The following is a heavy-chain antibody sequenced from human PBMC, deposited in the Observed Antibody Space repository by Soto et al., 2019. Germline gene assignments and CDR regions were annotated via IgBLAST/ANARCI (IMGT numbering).Heavy chain of an antibody. V-gene: IGHV4-39*01. J-gene: IGHJ4*02. CDR2: MSHTGST. D-gene: IGHD4-17*01. Sequence: QLQLQESGPGRVKPSETLSLTSSVSRGYITSSSYSWGWIRQSPGTGLQWIGSMSHTGSTFYNPSLKGRVAISVDTSKTQISLKLSSVTAADTGTYYCARGLRWTRAFDFWGQGTLVAVSS. CDR3: ARGLRWTRAFDF. CDR1: RGYITSSSYS.